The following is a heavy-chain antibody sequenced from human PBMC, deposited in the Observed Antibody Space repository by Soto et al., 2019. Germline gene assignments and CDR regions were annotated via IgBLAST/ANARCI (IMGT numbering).Heavy chain of an antibody. CDR1: GFTFDDYA. CDR2: ISWNSGSI. V-gene: IGHV3-9*01. D-gene: IGHD3-10*01. J-gene: IGHJ4*02. Sequence: ESGGGLVQPGRSLRLSCAASGFTFDDYAMHWVRQAPGKGLEWVSGISWNSGSIGYADSVKGRFTISRDNAKNSLYLQMNSLRAEDTALYYCAKDGGVRGVIIGYFDYWGQGTLVTVSS. CDR3: AKDGGVRGVIIGYFDY.